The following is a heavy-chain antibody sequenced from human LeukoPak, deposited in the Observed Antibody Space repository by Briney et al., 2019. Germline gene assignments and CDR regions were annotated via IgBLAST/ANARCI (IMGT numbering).Heavy chain of an antibody. Sequence: PSETLSLTCTVSGGSISSYYWSWIRQPAAKGLEWIGYIYYSGSTNYNPSLKIQVTISVDTSKNQFSLKLSSVTAADTAVYYWASRGRITIFGVAASAFDIWGQGTMVTVSS. J-gene: IGHJ3*02. CDR2: IYYSGST. V-gene: IGHV4-59*01. D-gene: IGHD3-3*01. CDR1: GGSISSYY. CDR3: ASRGRITIFGVAASAFDI.